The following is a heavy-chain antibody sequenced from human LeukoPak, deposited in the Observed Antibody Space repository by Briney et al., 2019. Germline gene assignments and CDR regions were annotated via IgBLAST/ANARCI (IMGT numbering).Heavy chain of an antibody. V-gene: IGHV4-31*03. CDR2: IYYSGST. J-gene: IGHJ4*02. Sequence: PSQTLSLTCTVSGGSISSGGYYWSWIRQHPGKGLEWIGYIYYSGSTYYNPPLKSRVTISVDTSKNQFSLNLTSVTAADTAIYYCSRESGAFCPFGYWGQGTLVTVPP. D-gene: IGHD1-26*01. CDR1: GGSISSGGYY. CDR3: SRESGAFCPFGY.